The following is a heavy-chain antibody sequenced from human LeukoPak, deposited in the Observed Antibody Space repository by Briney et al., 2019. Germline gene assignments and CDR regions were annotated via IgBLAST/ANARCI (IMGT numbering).Heavy chain of an antibody. CDR1: GYSISSGYY. J-gene: IGHJ4*02. D-gene: IGHD3-16*02. V-gene: IGHV4-38-2*01. Sequence: SETLSLTCAVSGYSISSGYYWGWIRQPPGKGLEWIGSIYHSGSTYYNPSLKSRVTISVDTSKNQFSLKLSSVTAADTAVYYCASERDYVWGSYRPKVDYWGQGTLVTVSS. CDR2: IYHSGST. CDR3: ASERDYVWGSYRPKVDY.